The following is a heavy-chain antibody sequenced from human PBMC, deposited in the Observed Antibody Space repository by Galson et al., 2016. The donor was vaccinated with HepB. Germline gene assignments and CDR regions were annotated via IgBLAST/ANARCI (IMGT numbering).Heavy chain of an antibody. CDR2: INPTGGST. Sequence: SVKISCKASGYTLTSYYMNWVRQAPGQGLEWMGMINPTGGSTTYAQKFQGRVTMTRDTSTSTVYMELISLRTEDTAVYYCARGGGKTSTMDVWGQGTTVTVSS. CDR1: GYTLTSYY. V-gene: IGHV1-46*01. J-gene: IGHJ6*02. CDR3: ARGGGKTSTMDV. D-gene: IGHD3-16*01.